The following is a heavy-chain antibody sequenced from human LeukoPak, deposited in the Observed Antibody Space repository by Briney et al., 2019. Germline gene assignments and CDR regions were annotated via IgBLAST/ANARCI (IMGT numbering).Heavy chain of an antibody. D-gene: IGHD3-10*01. CDR3: ARSHRYYGPFY. Sequence: SETLSLTCAVYGGSFSGYYWSWIRQPPGKGLEWIGEINHSGSTNYNPSLKSRVTISVDTSKNQFSLKLSSVTAADTAVYYCARSHRYYGPFYWGQGTLVTVYS. J-gene: IGHJ4*02. CDR1: GGSFSGYY. CDR2: INHSGST. V-gene: IGHV4-34*01.